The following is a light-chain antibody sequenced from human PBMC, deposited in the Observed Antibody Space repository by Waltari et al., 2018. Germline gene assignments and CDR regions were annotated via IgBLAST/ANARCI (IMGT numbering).Light chain of an antibody. CDR2: DAS. CDR3: QQRSVWPPT. Sequence: EIVLTQSPATLSLSPGEGATLSCRVSQSVGRSLAWIQQKPGQAPRLVIYDASFRATGIPARFSGSGSGTDFTLTISGLEAEDFAIYYCQQRSVWPPTFGRGTKLEI. V-gene: IGKV3-11*01. CDR1: QSVGRS. J-gene: IGKJ2*01.